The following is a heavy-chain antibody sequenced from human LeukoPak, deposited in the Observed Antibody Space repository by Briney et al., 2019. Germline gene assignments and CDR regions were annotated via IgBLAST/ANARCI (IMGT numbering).Heavy chain of an antibody. CDR1: GGSISSGSYY. CDR3: ARDPLWFGELSGAFDT. V-gene: IGHV4-61*02. J-gene: IGHJ3*02. Sequence: SETLSLTCTVSGGSISSGSYYWSWIRQPAGKGLEWIGRIYTSGSTNYNPSLKSRVTISVDTSKNQFSLKLSSVTAADTAVYYCARDPLWFGELSGAFDTWGQGTMVTVSS. D-gene: IGHD3-10*01. CDR2: IYTSGST.